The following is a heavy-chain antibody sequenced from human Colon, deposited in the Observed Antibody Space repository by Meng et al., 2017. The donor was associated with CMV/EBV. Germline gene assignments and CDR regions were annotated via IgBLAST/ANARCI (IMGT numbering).Heavy chain of an antibody. J-gene: IGHJ4*02. V-gene: IGHV3-23*03. CDR3: GKQLAAAGLCIDY. CDR2: IYSGVSRT. D-gene: IGHD6-13*01. CDR1: GFTFDSYA. Sequence: GESLKISCAASGFTFDSYAMTWVRQAPGKGLEWVSLIYSGVSRTYYADSVKGRFTVSRDNSRNMVYLQMNSLRADDTAVYYCGKQLAAAGLCIDYWGQGTPVTVSS.